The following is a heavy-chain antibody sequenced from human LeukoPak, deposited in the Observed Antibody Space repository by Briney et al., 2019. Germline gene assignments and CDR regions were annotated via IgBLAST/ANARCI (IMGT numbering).Heavy chain of an antibody. CDR2: INHSGST. CDR3: ASLGCRPPFDP. Sequence: SETLSLTCAVYGGSFSGYYWSWIRQPPGKGLEWIGEINHSGSTNYNPSLKSRVTISVDTSKNQFSLKLSSVTAADTAVYYCASLGCRPPFDPWGQGTLVTVSS. CDR1: GGSFSGYY. V-gene: IGHV4-34*01. D-gene: IGHD7-27*01. J-gene: IGHJ5*02.